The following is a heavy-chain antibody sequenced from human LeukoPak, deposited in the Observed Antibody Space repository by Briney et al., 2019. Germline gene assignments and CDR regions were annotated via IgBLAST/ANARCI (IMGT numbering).Heavy chain of an antibody. D-gene: IGHD4-23*01. J-gene: IGHJ4*02. CDR2: IKSKNVGETT. V-gene: IGHV3-15*01. CDR3: TTGPGNSGY. CDR1: GLTFDNAW. Sequence: GGSLRLSCVVSGLTFDNAWMSWVRQAPGKGLEWVGRIKSKNVGETTEYAAPVQGRFTISRDDSKNTVYLQMSSLKTEDTAVFYCTTGPGNSGYWGQGTLVTVSS.